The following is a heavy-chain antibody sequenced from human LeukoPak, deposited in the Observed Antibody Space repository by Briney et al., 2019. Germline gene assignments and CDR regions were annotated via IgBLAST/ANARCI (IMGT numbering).Heavy chain of an antibody. D-gene: IGHD2-15*01. CDR3: AKEYCGGGRCNNDFFDY. CDR1: GFTFFNYC. J-gene: IGHJ4*02. CDR2: ISYDEKTK. Sequence: GSSLRLSCAASGFTFFNYCIHWVRQAPGKGLEWGAVISYDEKTKYYADSVKGRFTISRDHSRNTVYVEMNSLRAEDTAVYYWAKEYCGGGRCNNDFFDYWGQGTLVTVSS. V-gene: IGHV3-30*18.